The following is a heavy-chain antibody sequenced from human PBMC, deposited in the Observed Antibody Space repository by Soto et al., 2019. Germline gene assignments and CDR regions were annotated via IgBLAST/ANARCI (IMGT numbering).Heavy chain of an antibody. CDR3: ARGRAYLPVAY. CDR2: MNPHSGNS. Sequence: QVQLVQSGAEVKKPGASVKVSCKASGYTFTSYDINWVRQATGQGLEWMGWMNPHSGNSGSAQKLQGRVTITRNTTISTAYMELSSLRSEDTAVYYCARGRAYLPVAYWGQGTLLTVSS. CDR1: GYTFTSYD. V-gene: IGHV1-8*01. J-gene: IGHJ4*02. D-gene: IGHD2-21*01.